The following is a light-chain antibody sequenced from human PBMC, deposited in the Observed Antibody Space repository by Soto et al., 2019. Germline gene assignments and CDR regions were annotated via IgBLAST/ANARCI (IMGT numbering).Light chain of an antibody. J-gene: IGKJ4*01. CDR2: GAS. Sequence: EIVMTQSPATLSVSPGERATLSCRASQSVSSNLAWYQQKPGQAPRLLIYGASTRATGIPARFSGSGSGTYFTLSISRLEPEDFAVYYCQQYGSSPLTFGGGTKVDI. V-gene: IGKV3-15*01. CDR1: QSVSSN. CDR3: QQYGSSPLT.